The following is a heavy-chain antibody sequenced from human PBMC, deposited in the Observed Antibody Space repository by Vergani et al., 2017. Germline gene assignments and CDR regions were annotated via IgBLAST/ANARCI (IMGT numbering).Heavy chain of an antibody. V-gene: IGHV4-38-2*01. Sequence: QVQLQESCPGLVKPSETLTLTCDVSDSSIMTNPYWGWFRQSPGKGLEWIGCIHHSGDTHYNSSLKSRVSISIVSSSKFSLSLTAVTAADTAIYYCSRHRGSGGFFPSSYLYGMDVWGHGTTVTVSS. CDR1: DSSIMTNPY. CDR2: IHHSGDT. J-gene: IGHJ6*02. D-gene: IGHD3-10*01. CDR3: SRHRGSGGFFPSSYLYGMDV.